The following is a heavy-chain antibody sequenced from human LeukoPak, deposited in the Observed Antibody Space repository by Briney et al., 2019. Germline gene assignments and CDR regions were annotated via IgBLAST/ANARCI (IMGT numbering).Heavy chain of an antibody. CDR1: GFSLRTSGVG. Sequence: SGPTLVNPPQTLTLTCTFSGFSLRTSGVGVGWVRQPPGKALEWLALIYWDGDKRYSPSLKNKLTISKDTSKNQVVLTMSNMDPVDTATYYCTHTGKVTRYGVIDYWGQGTLVTVSS. J-gene: IGHJ4*02. V-gene: IGHV2-5*02. D-gene: IGHD1-1*01. CDR2: IYWDGDK. CDR3: THTGKVTRYGVIDY.